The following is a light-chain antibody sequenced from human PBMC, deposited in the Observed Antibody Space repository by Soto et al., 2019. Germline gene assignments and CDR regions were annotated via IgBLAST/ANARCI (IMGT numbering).Light chain of an antibody. CDR1: QSVGSNL. J-gene: IGKJ1*01. Sequence: EIVLTQSPGTLSLSPGERATLSCRSSQSVGSNLLAWYHQKRGQAPRLLISGASNRATGIPARFSGSGCGRDFTLNISRLELEDFAVYYCKQYHTSPRTFGQGAKVDI. V-gene: IGKV3-20*01. CDR2: GAS. CDR3: KQYHTSPRT.